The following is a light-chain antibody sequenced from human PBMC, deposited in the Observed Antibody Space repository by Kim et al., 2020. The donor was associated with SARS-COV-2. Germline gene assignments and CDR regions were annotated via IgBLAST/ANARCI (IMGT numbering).Light chain of an antibody. CDR3: QVWDSSTDHPGV. V-gene: IGLV3-21*04. Sequence: EAATMTWGCKNIGRKTVLCDQQKPGQAPVLVIYYDSDRPSGIPERFSGSNSGNTATLTISRVEAGDEADYYCQVWDSSTDHPGVFGGGTQLTVL. CDR1: NIGRKT. CDR2: YDS. J-gene: IGLJ3*02.